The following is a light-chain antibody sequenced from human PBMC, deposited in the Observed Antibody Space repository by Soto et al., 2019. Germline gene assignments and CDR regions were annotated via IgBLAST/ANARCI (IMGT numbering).Light chain of an antibody. V-gene: IGKV1-5*01. CDR3: QQYDSYPYT. CDR1: QSISRW. CDR2: DAS. J-gene: IGKJ2*01. Sequence: DIQMTQSPSTLSASVGDRVTITCRASQSISRWSAWYQQKPGKAPKLLIYDASSLQSGVPSRFSGGGSGTELTLTISSLQPDDFATYYCQQYDSYPYTFGQGPKVDIK.